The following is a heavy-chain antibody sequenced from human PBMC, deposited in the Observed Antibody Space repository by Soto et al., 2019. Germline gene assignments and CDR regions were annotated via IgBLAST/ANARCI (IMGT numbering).Heavy chain of an antibody. D-gene: IGHD6-19*01. J-gene: IGHJ6*02. CDR3: AKALTRQWLAYYYYGMDV. CDR1: GFTFDDYA. CDR2: ISWNSGSI. V-gene: IGHV3-9*01. Sequence: DVQLVESGGGLVQPGRSLRLSCAASGFTFDDYAMHWVRQAPGKGLEWVSGISWNSGSIGYADSVKGRFTISRDNAKNSLYLQMNSLRAEDTALYYCAKALTRQWLAYYYYGMDVWGQGTTVTVSS.